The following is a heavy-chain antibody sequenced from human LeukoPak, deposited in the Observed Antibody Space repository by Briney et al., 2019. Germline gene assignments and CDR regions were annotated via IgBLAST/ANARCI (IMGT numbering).Heavy chain of an antibody. CDR3: ARERYYGSGSYCIDY. Sequence: PSETLSLTCTVSGGSISSYYWSWIRQPAGKGLEWIGRIYTSGSTNYNPSLKSRVTMSVDTSKNQFSLKLSSVTAPDTAVYYCARERYYGSGSYCIDYWGQGTLVTVSS. V-gene: IGHV4-4*07. CDR1: GGSISSYY. D-gene: IGHD3-10*01. CDR2: IYTSGST. J-gene: IGHJ4*02.